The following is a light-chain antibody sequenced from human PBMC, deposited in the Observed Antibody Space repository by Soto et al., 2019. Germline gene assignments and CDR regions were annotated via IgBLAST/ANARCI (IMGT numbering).Light chain of an antibody. V-gene: IGKV1-9*01. Sequence: IQMTQSPSTLSGSVGDRVTITCRASQGIGSYLAWYQQRPGKAPKLLISGASTLQSGVPSRFSGSGSGTEFTLTISSLQPEDFATYSCQQLHSWGVTFGGGTKVDI. CDR3: QQLHSWGVT. J-gene: IGKJ4*01. CDR2: GAS. CDR1: QGIGSY.